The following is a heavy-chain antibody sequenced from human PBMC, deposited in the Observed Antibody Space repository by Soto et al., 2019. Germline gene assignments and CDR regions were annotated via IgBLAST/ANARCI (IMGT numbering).Heavy chain of an antibody. Sequence: GESLKISCKASGYSFTSYWIGWVRQISGGGLEWMGITYPEDSQTQYSPSFQGQVTISADKSINTAYLQWSSLKASDTAMYYCARSIASGWRDAFDIWGQGTMVTVSS. V-gene: IGHV5-51*01. CDR2: TYPEDSQT. CDR1: GYSFTSYW. D-gene: IGHD6-19*01. CDR3: ARSIASGWRDAFDI. J-gene: IGHJ3*02.